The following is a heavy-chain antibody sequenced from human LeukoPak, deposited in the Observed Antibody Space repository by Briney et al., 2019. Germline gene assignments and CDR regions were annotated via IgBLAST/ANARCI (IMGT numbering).Heavy chain of an antibody. CDR3: ARGVTLIVVVIHDWYFDL. J-gene: IGHJ2*01. CDR1: GGSISSSSYY. CDR2: IYYSGST. V-gene: IGHV4-39*01. Sequence: SSETLSLTCTVSGGSISSSSYYWGWISQPPVKGLEWIGSIYYSGSTSYNPSLKSRVTISVDTSKNQFSLKLSSVTAADTAVYYCARGVTLIVVVIHDWYFDLWGRGTVFTVSS. D-gene: IGHD3-22*01.